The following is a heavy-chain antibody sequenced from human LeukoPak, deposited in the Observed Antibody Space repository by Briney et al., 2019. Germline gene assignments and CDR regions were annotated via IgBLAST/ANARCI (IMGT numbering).Heavy chain of an antibody. D-gene: IGHD6-19*01. CDR3: ATISSGLLGVY. J-gene: IGHJ4*02. Sequence: SETLSLTCTVSGGSISSSSYYWGWIRQPPGKGLVWIGSIYYSGSTYYNPSLKSRVTISVDTSKNQFSLKLSSVTAADTAVYYCATISSGLLGVYWGQGTLVTVSS. CDR2: IYYSGST. V-gene: IGHV4-39*01. CDR1: GGSISSSSYY.